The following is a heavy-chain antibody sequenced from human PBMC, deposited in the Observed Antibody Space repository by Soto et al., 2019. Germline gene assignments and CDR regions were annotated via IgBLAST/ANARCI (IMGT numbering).Heavy chain of an antibody. J-gene: IGHJ4*02. D-gene: IGHD3-3*02. V-gene: IGHV3-33*01. CDR1: GFTFSSYG. CDR3: ARQHLHHDLDY. CDR2: IWYDGSNK. Sequence: QVQLVESGGGVVQPGRSLRLSCAASGFTFSSYGMHWVRQAPGKGLEWVAVIWYDGSNKYYADSVKGRFTIDRDNSKNTLYLQMNSLRAEDTAVYYCARQHLHHDLDYWGQGTLVTVSS.